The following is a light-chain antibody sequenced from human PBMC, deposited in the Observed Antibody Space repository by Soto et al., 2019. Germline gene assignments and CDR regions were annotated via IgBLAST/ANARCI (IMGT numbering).Light chain of an antibody. Sequence: QSVLTQPRSVSGSPGQSVTISCTGTSSDVGVYNYVSWYQQHPGKAPKHMIYDVSNRPSGVPDRFSGSKSGNTASLTISGLQAEDEADYYCCSYAGSNTWGFGGGTQLTV. CDR1: SSDVGVYNY. CDR3: CSYAGSNTWG. CDR2: DVS. J-gene: IGLJ3*02. V-gene: IGLV2-11*01.